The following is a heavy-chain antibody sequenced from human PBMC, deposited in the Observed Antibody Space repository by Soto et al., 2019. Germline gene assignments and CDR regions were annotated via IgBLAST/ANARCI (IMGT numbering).Heavy chain of an antibody. CDR3: ARRARPDFYYMDV. D-gene: IGHD6-6*01. V-gene: IGHV3-66*01. J-gene: IGHJ6*03. Sequence: GGSLRLSCAASGFTVSSKYMSWVRQAPGKGLEWVSLINRGGSISYADSVKGRFTISRDNSKNTVYLQMGSLRPEDMAVYYCARRARPDFYYMDVWGKGTTVTVSS. CDR1: GFTVSSKY. CDR2: INRGGSI.